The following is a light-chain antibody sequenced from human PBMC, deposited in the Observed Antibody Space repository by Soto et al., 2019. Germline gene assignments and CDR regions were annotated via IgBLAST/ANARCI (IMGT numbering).Light chain of an antibody. CDR2: SNN. CDR1: SSNIGSNT. Sequence: QSVLTQPPSASGTPGQRFTISCSGSSSNIGSNTVNWYQQLPGTAPKLLIYSNNQRPSGVPDRFSGSKSGTSASLAISGRQSEDEADSYCAAWDDSLNAWVFGGGTKLTVL. J-gene: IGLJ3*02. V-gene: IGLV1-44*01. CDR3: AAWDDSLNAWV.